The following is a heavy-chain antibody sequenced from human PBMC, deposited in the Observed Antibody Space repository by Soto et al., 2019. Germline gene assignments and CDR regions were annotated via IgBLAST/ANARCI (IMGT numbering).Heavy chain of an antibody. CDR1: GYIFTGYY. CDR3: ATSRISIAVAGETEYYFDY. V-gene: IGHV1-2*04. J-gene: IGHJ4*02. CDR2: INPNSGDT. Sequence: ASVKVSCKASGYIFTGYYVHWVRQAPGQGLEWMGWINPNSGDTNYTQKFQGWVTMTRDTSISTAYMELSRLRSDDTAVYYCATSRISIAVAGETEYYFDYWGQGTPVTVSS. D-gene: IGHD6-19*01.